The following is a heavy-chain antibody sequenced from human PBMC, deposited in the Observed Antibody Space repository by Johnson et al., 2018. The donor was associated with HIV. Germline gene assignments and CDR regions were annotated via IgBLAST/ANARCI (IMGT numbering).Heavy chain of an antibody. D-gene: IGHD6-19*01. CDR2: SNSDGSRS. CDR1: EFTFSGSA. CDR3: ARKQWLEIPPDAFDV. V-gene: IGHV3-74*02. J-gene: IGHJ3*01. Sequence: VQLVESGGGLVQPGGSLRLSCAASEFTFSGSAMSWVRQAPGKGLEWVSRSNSDGSRSTYADSVTGRFTISSDKAKNTLHLQMNSLRAEDTAVYDCARKQWLEIPPDAFDVWGQGTMVTVSS.